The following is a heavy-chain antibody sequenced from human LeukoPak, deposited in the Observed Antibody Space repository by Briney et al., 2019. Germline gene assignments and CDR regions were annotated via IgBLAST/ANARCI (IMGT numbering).Heavy chain of an antibody. J-gene: IGHJ2*01. CDR2: IYYSGST. D-gene: IGHD2-21*02. V-gene: IGHV4-39*01. CDR1: GGSISSSSYY. CDR3: ATSEENIVVVTAIGWYCDL. Sequence: SETLSLTCTVSGGSISSSSYYWGWIRQPPGKGLEWIGSIYYSGSTYYNPSLKSRVTISVDTSKNQFSLKLSSVTAADTAVYYCATSEENIVVVTAIGWYCDLWGRGTLVTVSS.